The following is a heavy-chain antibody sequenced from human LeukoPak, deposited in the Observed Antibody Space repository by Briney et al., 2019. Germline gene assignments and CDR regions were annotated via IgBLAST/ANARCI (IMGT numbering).Heavy chain of an antibody. CDR2: ISYDGSNK. CDR3: AKRRGKGYYGSGSNNWFDP. D-gene: IGHD3-10*01. Sequence: GGSLRLSCAASGFTFSSYGMHWVRQAQGKGLEWVAVISYDGSNKYYADSVKGRFTISRDNSKNTLYLQMNSLRAEDTAVYYCAKRRGKGYYGSGSNNWFDPWGQGTLVTVSS. J-gene: IGHJ5*02. V-gene: IGHV3-30*18. CDR1: GFTFSSYG.